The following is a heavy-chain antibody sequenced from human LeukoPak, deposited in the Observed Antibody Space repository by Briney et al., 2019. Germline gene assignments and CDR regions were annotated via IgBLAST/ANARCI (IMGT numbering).Heavy chain of an antibody. Sequence: ASVKVSCKASGYTFTGYYMHWVRQAPGQGLEWMGWINPNSGGTNYAQKFQGRVTMTRDTSISTAYMELSRLRSDDTAGYYCAREDILTGYRFDYWGQGTLVTVSS. D-gene: IGHD3-9*01. J-gene: IGHJ4*02. V-gene: IGHV1-2*02. CDR2: INPNSGGT. CDR3: AREDILTGYRFDY. CDR1: GYTFTGYY.